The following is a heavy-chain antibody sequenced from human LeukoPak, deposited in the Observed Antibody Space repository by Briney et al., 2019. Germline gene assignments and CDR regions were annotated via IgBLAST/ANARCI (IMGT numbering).Heavy chain of an antibody. CDR2: ITSTSGTI. Sequence: GGSLRLSCAASGFTFSTYSMIWVRQAPGKGLEWISYITSTSGTIYYADSVKGRFTISRDNAKNSLLLQMNSLRDEDTAVYYCATDTRPSSSWGQGTLVTVSS. D-gene: IGHD6-13*01. CDR3: ATDTRPSSS. J-gene: IGHJ4*02. CDR1: GFTFSTYS. V-gene: IGHV3-48*02.